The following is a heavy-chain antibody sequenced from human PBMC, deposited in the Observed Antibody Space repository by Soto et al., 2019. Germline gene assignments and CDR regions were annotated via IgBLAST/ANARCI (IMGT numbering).Heavy chain of an antibody. CDR1: GGTFSSYA. J-gene: IGHJ4*02. CDR2: ISPIFGTA. Sequence: QVPLVQSGAEVKQPGSSVKVSCKAPGGTFSSYAINWVRQAPGQGLEWTGGISPIFGTANYAQKFLGRVTITADESTSTAYMELSSLRSEDTAVYYCARSGYYSSWDYWGQGTLVTVSS. D-gene: IGHD6-13*01. CDR3: ARSGYYSSWDY. V-gene: IGHV1-69*12.